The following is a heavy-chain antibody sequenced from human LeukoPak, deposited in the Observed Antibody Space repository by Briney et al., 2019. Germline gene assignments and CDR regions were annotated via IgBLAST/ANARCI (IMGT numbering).Heavy chain of an antibody. CDR2: IIPTFGTA. CDR3: AREPYYYDSSGYRVSRVYFDY. V-gene: IGHV1-69*13. Sequence: SVKVSCKASGGTFSSYAISWVRQAPGQGLEWMGGIIPTFGTANYAQKFQGRVTITADESTSTAYMELSSLRSEDTAVYYCAREPYYYDSSGYRVSRVYFDYWGQGTLVTVSS. D-gene: IGHD3-22*01. CDR1: GGTFSSYA. J-gene: IGHJ4*02.